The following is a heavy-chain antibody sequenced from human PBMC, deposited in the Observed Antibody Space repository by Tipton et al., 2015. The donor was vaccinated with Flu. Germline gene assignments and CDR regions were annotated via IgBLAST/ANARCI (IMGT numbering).Heavy chain of an antibody. D-gene: IGHD3-22*01. V-gene: IGHV4-34*01. J-gene: IGHJ4*02. CDR2: INHSGST. CDR1: GGSFSGYY. Sequence: TLSLTCSVYGGSFSGYYWTWIRQSPGKGLEWIGEINHSGSTHYNSSLKSRVTISVDSSKNQISLKLSSVTAADTAVYYCARVSPRRVTAIVVVMLPEGYFDYWGQGTLVTVSS. CDR3: ARVSPRRVTAIVVVMLPEGYFDY.